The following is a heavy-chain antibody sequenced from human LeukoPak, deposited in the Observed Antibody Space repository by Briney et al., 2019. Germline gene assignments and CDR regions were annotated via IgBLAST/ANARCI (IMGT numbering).Heavy chain of an antibody. CDR3: AREFYYYDSSGDNWFDP. J-gene: IGHJ5*02. Sequence: PSETLSLTCTISGGSISSYYWSWIRQPAGKGLEWIGRIYNTGSTSYNPSLKSRVTMSVDTSKNQFSLRLTSVTAADTAFYYCAREFYYYDSSGDNWFDPWGQGTLVTVSS. D-gene: IGHD3-22*01. CDR1: GGSISSYY. CDR2: IYNTGST. V-gene: IGHV4-4*07.